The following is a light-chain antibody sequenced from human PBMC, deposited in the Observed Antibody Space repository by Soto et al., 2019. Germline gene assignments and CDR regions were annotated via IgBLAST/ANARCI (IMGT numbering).Light chain of an antibody. V-gene: IGLV2-8*01. CDR1: SSDVGEENY. CDR3: SSFAGSPVV. CDR2: EVS. Sequence: QSVLTQPPSASGSPGQSVTITCSGTSSDVGEENYVSWYQQHPGKVPKLILYEVSKRPSGVPDRFSGSRSGNTASLTVSGLQAEDEADYYCSSFAGSPVVFGGGTKPPS. J-gene: IGLJ2*01.